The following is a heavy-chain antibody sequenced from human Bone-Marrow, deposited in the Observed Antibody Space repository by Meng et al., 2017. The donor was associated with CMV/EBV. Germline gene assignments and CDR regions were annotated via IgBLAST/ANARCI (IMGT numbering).Heavy chain of an antibody. CDR1: GFSFSASW. CDR2: IKQDGSEK. J-gene: IGHJ6*02. CDR3: ARESLGVWSGYYYYYGMDV. D-gene: IGHD3-3*01. V-gene: IGHV3-7*01. Sequence: GGSLRLSCAASGFSFSASWMKWVRQAPGKGLEWVANIKQDGSEKYYVDSVKGRFTISRDNAKNSLYLQMNSLRAEDTAVYYCARESLGVWSGYYYYYGMDVWGQGTTVTASS.